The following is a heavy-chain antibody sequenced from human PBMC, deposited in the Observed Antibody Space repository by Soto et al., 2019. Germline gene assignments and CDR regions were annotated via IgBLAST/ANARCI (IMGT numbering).Heavy chain of an antibody. CDR1: GYTFTGYY. CDR2: INPNSGGT. Sequence: ASVKVSCKASGYTFTGYYMHWVRQAPGQGLEWMGWINPNSGGTNYAQKFQGWVTMTRDTSISTAYMELSRLRSDDTAVYYCARDNRSGYGIDYWGQGTLVTVSS. D-gene: IGHD5-12*01. V-gene: IGHV1-2*04. CDR3: ARDNRSGYGIDY. J-gene: IGHJ4*02.